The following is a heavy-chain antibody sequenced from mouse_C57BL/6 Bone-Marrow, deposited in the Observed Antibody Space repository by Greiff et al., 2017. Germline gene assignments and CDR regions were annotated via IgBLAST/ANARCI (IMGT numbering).Heavy chain of an antibody. Sequence: VQLLQPGAELVRPGSSVKLSCTASGYTFTSYWMDWVKQRPGQGLEWIGNICPSDSATHYNQKFKDKATLTVDKSTSTAYMQLSSLTSEDSAVYYGARSIGDYCGQGTTLTVSS. V-gene: IGHV1-61*01. CDR1: GYTFTSYW. D-gene: IGHD2-14*01. J-gene: IGHJ2*01. CDR2: ICPSDSAT. CDR3: ARSIGDY.